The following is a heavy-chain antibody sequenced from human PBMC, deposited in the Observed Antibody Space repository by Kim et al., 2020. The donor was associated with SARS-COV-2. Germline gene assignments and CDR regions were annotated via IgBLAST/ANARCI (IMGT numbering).Heavy chain of an antibody. CDR3: ARQGNSGTFDY. CDR2: VHHGDSDT. J-gene: IGHJ4*02. V-gene: IGHV5-51*01. Sequence: GESLKISCKGSGYSFTSHWIGWVRQMPGKGLEWMGIVHHGDSDTRYSPSLQGQVIISADKSISTAYLQWSSLKASDNAVYYCARQGNSGTFDYWGQGTLVTVSS. CDR1: GYSFTSHW. D-gene: IGHD5-12*01.